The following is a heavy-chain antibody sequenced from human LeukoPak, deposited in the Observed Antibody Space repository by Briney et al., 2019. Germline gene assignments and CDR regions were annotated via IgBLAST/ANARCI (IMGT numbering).Heavy chain of an antibody. CDR1: GDSVSSNSAA. J-gene: IGHJ1*01. CDR2: TYYRSKWYS. V-gene: IGHV6-1*01. Sequence: SQTLSLTCAISGDSVSSNSAAWNWIRQSPSRGLEWLGRTYYRSKWYSDYPESVKSRITINPDTSKSQFSLQLNSVTPEDTAVYYCARASGNSSSWYLRDFQHWGQGTLVTVSS. CDR3: ARASGNSSSWYLRDFQH. D-gene: IGHD6-13*01.